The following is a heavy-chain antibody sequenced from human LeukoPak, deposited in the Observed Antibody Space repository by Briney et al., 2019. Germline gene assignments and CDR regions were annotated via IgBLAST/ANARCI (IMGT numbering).Heavy chain of an antibody. CDR1: GFTFSNYT. V-gene: IGHV3-30-3*01. CDR3: TREVLLWPPGWFDP. D-gene: IGHD3-10*01. J-gene: IGHJ5*02. Sequence: PGGSLRLSCAASGFTFSNYTIYWVRQAPGKGLEWVALISYDGSNKYYADSVKGRFTISRDDSKNTAYLQMNSLKTEDTAVYYCTREVLLWPPGWFDPWGQGTLVTVSS. CDR2: ISYDGSNK.